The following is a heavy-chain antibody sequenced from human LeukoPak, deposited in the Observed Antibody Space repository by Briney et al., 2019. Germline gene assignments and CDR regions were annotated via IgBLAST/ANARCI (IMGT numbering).Heavy chain of an antibody. Sequence: GASVKVSCKASGYTFTSYDINWVRQATGQGLEWVGWMNPNSGNTGYAQKFQGRVTMTRNTSISTAYMELSSLRSEDTAVYYCARGLTSRIQLWLSYWGQGTLVTVSS. CDR1: GYTFTSYD. J-gene: IGHJ4*02. CDR3: ARGLTSRIQLWLSY. D-gene: IGHD5-18*01. CDR2: MNPNSGNT. V-gene: IGHV1-8*01.